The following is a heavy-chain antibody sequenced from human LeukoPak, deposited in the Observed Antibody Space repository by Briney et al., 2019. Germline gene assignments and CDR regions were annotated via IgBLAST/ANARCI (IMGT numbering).Heavy chain of an antibody. CDR3: ARGPRSGGYWQYYYYMDV. CDR2: INHSGST. D-gene: IGHD1-26*01. Sequence: SETLSLTCAVYGGSFSGYYWSWIRQPPGKGLEWIGEINHSGSTNYNPSLKSRVTISVDTSKNQFSLKLSSVTAADTAVYYCARGPRSGGYWQYYYYMDVWGKGTTVTVSS. V-gene: IGHV4-34*01. J-gene: IGHJ6*03. CDR1: GGSFSGYY.